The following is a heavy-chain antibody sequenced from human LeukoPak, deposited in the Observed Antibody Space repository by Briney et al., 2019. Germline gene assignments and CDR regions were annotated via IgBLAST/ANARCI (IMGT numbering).Heavy chain of an antibody. CDR2: INPNSGGT. D-gene: IGHD3-9*01. J-gene: IGHJ5*02. V-gene: IGHV1-2*02. Sequence: ASVKVSCKASGYTFTGYFMHWVRQAPGQGLEWMGWINPNSGGTSYAQKFQGRVTMTRDTSVSTAYMELSRLRSDDTAVYYCARMSDILTGHYPQWFDPWGQGTLVTVSS. CDR1: GYTFTGYF. CDR3: ARMSDILTGHYPQWFDP.